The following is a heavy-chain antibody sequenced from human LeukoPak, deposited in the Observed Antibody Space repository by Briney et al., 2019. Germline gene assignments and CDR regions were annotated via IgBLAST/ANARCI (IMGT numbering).Heavy chain of an antibody. V-gene: IGHV3-74*01. CDR3: ATDLG. Sequence: GGSLRLSCAASGFTFTSYWMHWVRQPPGKGLVWVSRVEHDGSRTAYADSVTGRFTISRDNARDMVYLQMNSLRAEDTAVYYCATDLGWGQGTLVTVSS. CDR2: VEHDGSRT. CDR1: GFTFTSYW. D-gene: IGHD4-17*01. J-gene: IGHJ4*02.